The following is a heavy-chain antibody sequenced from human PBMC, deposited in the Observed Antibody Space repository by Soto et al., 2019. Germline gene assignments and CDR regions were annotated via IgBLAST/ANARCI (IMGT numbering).Heavy chain of an antibody. D-gene: IGHD2-2*01. J-gene: IGHJ5*02. CDR2: ISAYNGDT. CDR1: GYTFTSYG. CDR3: ARVSPRSHYCSSTSCYDQNWFDP. V-gene: IGHV1-18*04. Sequence: QVQLVQSGAEVKKPGASVKVSCKASGYTFTSYGISWVRQAPGQGLEWMGWISAYNGDTNYAQKLQGRVTMTTDTSTSTAYMELRSLRSDDTAVYYCARVSPRSHYCSSTSCYDQNWFDPWGQGTLVTVSS.